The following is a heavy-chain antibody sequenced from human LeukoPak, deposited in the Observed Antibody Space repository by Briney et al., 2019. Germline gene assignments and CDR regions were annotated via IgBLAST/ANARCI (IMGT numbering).Heavy chain of an antibody. J-gene: IGHJ6*02. CDR1: GVTFSYYW. Sequence: PGGALRLSCAASGVTFSYYWMSWVRQAPGKGLEWVANIKQDGSEKYYVDSVKGRFTISRDNAKNSLYVQMNSLRAEDTAVYYCVGANYYGMDLWGQGTTVTVSS. CDR2: IKQDGSEK. CDR3: VGANYYGMDL. V-gene: IGHV3-7*01.